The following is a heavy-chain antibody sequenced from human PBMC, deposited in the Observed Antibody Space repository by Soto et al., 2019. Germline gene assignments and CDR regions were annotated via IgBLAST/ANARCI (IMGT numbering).Heavy chain of an antibody. V-gene: IGHV4-59*01. Sequence: SETLSLTCTVSGGSINDFYWSWVRQPPGKGLEWIGSIYYSGSTNYNPSLKSRVTISVDMSKNKFSLNLSSVTAADTAIYYCARAMGDWGTYYYYYGLDVWGQGATVT. CDR1: GGSINDFY. J-gene: IGHJ6*02. CDR2: IYYSGST. D-gene: IGHD3-16*01. CDR3: ARAMGDWGTYYYYYGLDV.